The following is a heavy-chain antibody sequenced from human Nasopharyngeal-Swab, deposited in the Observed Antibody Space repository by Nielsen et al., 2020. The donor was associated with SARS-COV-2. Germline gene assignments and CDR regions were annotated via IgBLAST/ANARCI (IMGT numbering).Heavy chain of an antibody. CDR1: GFTFNNYN. Sequence: GESLKISCAASGFTFNNYNFNWVRQAPGKGLEWVSSISSSSSYIYYADSVKGRFTISRDNAKNSLYLQMNSLRAEDTAVYYCATTGYSSVYYVHWGQGVLVTVSS. J-gene: IGHJ4*02. CDR3: ATTGYSSVYYVH. CDR2: ISSSSSYI. V-gene: IGHV3-21*01. D-gene: IGHD6-25*01.